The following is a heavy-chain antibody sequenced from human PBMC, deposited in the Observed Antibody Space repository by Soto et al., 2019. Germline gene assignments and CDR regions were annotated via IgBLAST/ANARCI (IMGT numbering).Heavy chain of an antibody. CDR2: IYRTGTT. Sequence: EVQLVESGGGLIQPGGSLKLSCAASGFTVGNNYMSWVRQAPGKGLEWVSLIYRTGTTKYADSVKGRYTVYRDNAKNTLYLQMNSLRAEDTALYYCAKDGRGSGSHYNSFGYWGQGTLVTVSS. V-gene: IGHV3-53*01. CDR3: AKDGRGSGSHYNSFGY. J-gene: IGHJ4*02. D-gene: IGHD3-10*01. CDR1: GFTVGNNY.